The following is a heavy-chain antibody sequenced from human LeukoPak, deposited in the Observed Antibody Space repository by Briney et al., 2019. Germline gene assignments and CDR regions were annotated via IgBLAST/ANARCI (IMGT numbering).Heavy chain of an antibody. V-gene: IGHV4-34*01. CDR2: INHSGST. Sequence: SETLSLTCAVYGGSFSGYYWSWIRQPPGKGLEWIGEINHSGSTNYNPSLKSRVTISVDTSKNQFSLKLSSVTAADTAVYYCARRITMVRGPKGQNWFDPWGQGTLVTVSS. CDR1: GGSFSGYY. J-gene: IGHJ5*02. CDR3: ARRITMVRGPKGQNWFDP. D-gene: IGHD3-10*01.